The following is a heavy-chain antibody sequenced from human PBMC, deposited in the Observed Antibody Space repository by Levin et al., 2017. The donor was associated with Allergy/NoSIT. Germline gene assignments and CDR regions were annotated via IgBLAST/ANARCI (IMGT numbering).Heavy chain of an antibody. CDR3: ARGYSSGWYSGARDY. CDR2: INPNSGGT. D-gene: IGHD6-19*01. V-gene: IGHV1-2*02. J-gene: IGHJ4*02. Sequence: GESLKISCKASGYTFTGYYMHWVRQAPGQGLEWMGWINPNSGGTNYAQKFQGRVTMTRDTSISTAYMELSRLRSDDTAVYYCARGYSSGWYSGARDYWGQGTLVTVSS. CDR1: GYTFTGYY.